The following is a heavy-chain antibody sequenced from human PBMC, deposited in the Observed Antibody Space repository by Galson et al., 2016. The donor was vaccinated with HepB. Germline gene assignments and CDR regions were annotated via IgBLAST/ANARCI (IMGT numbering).Heavy chain of an antibody. Sequence: SLRLSCAVSGFTFRNHQMHWLRQVPGKGLEWLSRIEGDGNSPIYADSVKGRFTISRANADNTPYLQMNSLRVEDTAIYYCARDLLGPDYWGPGTLVTVSS. CDR1: GFTFRNHQ. CDR3: ARDLLGPDY. J-gene: IGHJ4*02. CDR2: IEGDGNSP. V-gene: IGHV3-74*01.